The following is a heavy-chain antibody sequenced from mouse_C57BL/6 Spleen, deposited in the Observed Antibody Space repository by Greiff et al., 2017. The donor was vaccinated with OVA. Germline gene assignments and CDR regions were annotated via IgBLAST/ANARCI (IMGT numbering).Heavy chain of an antibody. V-gene: IGHV5-9-1*02. J-gene: IGHJ2*01. D-gene: IGHD4-1*01. Sequence: EVQRVESGEGLVKPGGSLKLSCAASGFTFSSYAMSWVRQTPEKRLEWVAYISSGGDYIYYADTVKGRFTISRDNARNTLYLQMSSLKSEDTAMYYCTRGPGTEYYFDYWGQGTTLTVSS. CDR1: GFTFSSYA. CDR3: TRGPGTEYYFDY. CDR2: ISSGGDYI.